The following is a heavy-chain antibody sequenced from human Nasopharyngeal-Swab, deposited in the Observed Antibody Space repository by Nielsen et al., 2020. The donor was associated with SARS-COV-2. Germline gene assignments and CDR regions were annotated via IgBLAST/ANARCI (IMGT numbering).Heavy chain of an antibody. D-gene: IGHD2-2*01. Sequence: WIRQPPGKGLEWIGEINYSGSTNYNPSLKSRVTISVDTSKNQFSLKLSSVTAADTAVYYCARDTIGYCSSTSCYQYYYYYMDVWGKGTTVTVSS. J-gene: IGHJ6*03. CDR3: ARDTIGYCSSTSCYQYYYYYMDV. V-gene: IGHV4-34*01. CDR2: INYSGST.